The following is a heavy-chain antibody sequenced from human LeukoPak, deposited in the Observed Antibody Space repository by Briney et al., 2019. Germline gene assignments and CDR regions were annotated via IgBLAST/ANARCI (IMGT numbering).Heavy chain of an antibody. CDR3: ARGPPLIAVAGKGPNFDY. V-gene: IGHV4-39*07. CDR2: IYYSGST. Sequence: SETLSLTCTVSGGSISSSSYYWGWIRQPPGKGLEWIGSIYYSGSTYYNPSLKSRVTISVDTSKNQFSLKLSSVTAADTAVYYCARGPPLIAVAGKGPNFDYWGQGTLVTVSS. D-gene: IGHD6-19*01. J-gene: IGHJ4*02. CDR1: GGSISSSSYY.